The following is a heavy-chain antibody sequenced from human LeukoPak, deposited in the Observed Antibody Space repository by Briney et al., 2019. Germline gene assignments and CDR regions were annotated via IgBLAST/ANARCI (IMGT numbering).Heavy chain of an antibody. D-gene: IGHD3-22*01. CDR3: ADLGTTYYYDRSTY. V-gene: IGHV3-23*01. J-gene: IGHJ4*02. CDR1: GFSFISYA. CDR2: ISSSGGSP. Sequence: PGGSLRLSCAASGFSFISYAMSWVRQAPGKGLEWVSGISSSGGSPYYADSVQGRFTISRDNSKNTLFLQMTGLRAEDTAVYYCADLGTTYYYDRSTYWGQGTLVAVSS.